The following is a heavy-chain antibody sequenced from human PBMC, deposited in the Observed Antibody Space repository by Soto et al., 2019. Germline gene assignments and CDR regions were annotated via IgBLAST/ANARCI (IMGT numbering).Heavy chain of an antibody. Sequence: PGGSLRLSCAASGFKFDDYTMHWVRQTPGKGLEGGSSISWSGNNLDYRDSVKGRFTISRDNAKNSLYLQMNSLRVEDTALYYCIKGLNIDYNSAWFYFDPWGQGTLVTVSS. D-gene: IGHD6-19*01. V-gene: IGHV3-9*01. CDR2: ISWSGNNL. CDR1: GFKFDDYT. J-gene: IGHJ4*02. CDR3: IKGLNIDYNSAWFYFDP.